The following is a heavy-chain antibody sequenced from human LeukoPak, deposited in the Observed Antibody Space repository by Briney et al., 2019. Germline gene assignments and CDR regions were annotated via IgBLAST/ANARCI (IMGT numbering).Heavy chain of an antibody. Sequence: GGSLRLSCAASGFTFRNYAMAWVRQAQGKGLECVSPISGSGDSLRYADSVKGRFTISRDNSKNTLYLQMNNLRAEDTALYYCARDFWATNYYYGMDVWGQGTTVTVSS. J-gene: IGHJ6*02. V-gene: IGHV3-23*01. CDR2: ISGSGDSL. CDR1: GFTFRNYA. D-gene: IGHD3-3*01. CDR3: ARDFWATNYYYGMDV.